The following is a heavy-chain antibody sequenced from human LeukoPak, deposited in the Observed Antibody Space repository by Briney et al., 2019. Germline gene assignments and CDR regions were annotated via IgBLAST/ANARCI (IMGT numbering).Heavy chain of an antibody. CDR3: ARSLYEGNYFDY. D-gene: IGHD2-8*01. J-gene: IGHJ4*02. Sequence: ASVKVSCKASGYIFTSYGISWVRQAPGQGLEWMGWINPNSGGTNYAQKFQGRVTMTRDTSISTAYMELSRLRSDDTAVYYCARSLYEGNYFDYWGQGTLVTVSS. CDR1: GYIFTSYG. CDR2: INPNSGGT. V-gene: IGHV1-2*02.